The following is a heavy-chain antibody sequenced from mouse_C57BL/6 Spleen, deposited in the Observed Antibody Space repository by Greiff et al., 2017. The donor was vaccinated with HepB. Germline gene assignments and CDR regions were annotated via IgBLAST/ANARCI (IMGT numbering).Heavy chain of an antibody. CDR2: ISGGGGNT. CDR3: AREGYGNDAMDY. D-gene: IGHD2-10*02. J-gene: IGHJ4*01. Sequence: EVQVVESGGGLVKPGGSLKLSCAASGFTFSSYTMSWVRQTPEKRLEWVATISGGGGNTYYPDSVKGRFTISRDNAKNTLYLQMSSLRSEDTALYYCAREGYGNDAMDYWGQGTSVTVSS. CDR1: GFTFSSYT. V-gene: IGHV5-9*01.